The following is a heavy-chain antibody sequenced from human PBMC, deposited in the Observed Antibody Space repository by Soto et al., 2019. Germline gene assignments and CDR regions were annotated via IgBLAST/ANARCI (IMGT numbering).Heavy chain of an antibody. CDR3: ARDQVVIRGQGAFDI. Sequence: EASVKVSCKASGYTFTSYYMHWVRQAPGQGLEWMGIINPSGGSTSYAQKFQGSVTMTRDTSTSTVYMELSSLRSEDTAVYYCARDQVVIRGQGAFDIWGQGTMVTVSS. D-gene: IGHD3-22*01. V-gene: IGHV1-46*01. CDR2: INPSGGST. J-gene: IGHJ3*02. CDR1: GYTFTSYY.